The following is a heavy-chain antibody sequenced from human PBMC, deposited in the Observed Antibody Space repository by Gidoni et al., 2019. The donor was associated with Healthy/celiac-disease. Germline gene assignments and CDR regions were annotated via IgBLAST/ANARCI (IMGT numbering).Heavy chain of an antibody. D-gene: IGHD3-3*01. J-gene: IGHJ3*02. CDR1: GFTFDDYA. CDR3: AKGLFGVVIMDAFDI. V-gene: IGHV3-9*01. Sequence: EVQLVESGGGLVQPGRSMRLSCAASGFTFDDYAMHWVRQAPGKGLGWVSGISWNSGSIGYADSVKGRFTISRDNAKNSLYLQMNSLRAEDTALYYCAKGLFGVVIMDAFDIWGQGTMVTVSS. CDR2: ISWNSGSI.